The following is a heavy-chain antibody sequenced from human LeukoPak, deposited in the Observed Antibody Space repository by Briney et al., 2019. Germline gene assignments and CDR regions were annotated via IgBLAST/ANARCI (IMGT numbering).Heavy chain of an antibody. D-gene: IGHD3-10*01. V-gene: IGHV3-20*04. Sequence: GGSLRLSCAASGFNFDDYVMTWVRQAPGKGLEWVSGINWNGGGRGYADSVKGRFTISRDNSKNTLYLQMNSLRAEDTAVYYCVKDSLWFGEFPYYYYMDVWGKGTTVTISS. J-gene: IGHJ6*03. CDR3: VKDSLWFGEFPYYYYMDV. CDR1: GFNFDDYV. CDR2: INWNGGGR.